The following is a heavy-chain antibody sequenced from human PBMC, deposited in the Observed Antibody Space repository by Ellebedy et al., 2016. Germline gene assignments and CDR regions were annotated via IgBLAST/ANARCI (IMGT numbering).Heavy chain of an antibody. CDR3: TTPLITMIVGASGAFDI. V-gene: IGHV3-15*07. CDR2: IKSKTDGGTT. Sequence: GGSLRLSCAASGFTFSNAWMNWVRQAPGKGLEWVGRIKSKTDGGTTDYAAPVKGSFTISRDDSKNTLYLQLNSLKTEDTAVYYCTTPLITMIVGASGAFDIWGQGTMVTVSS. CDR1: GFTFSNAW. D-gene: IGHD3-22*01. J-gene: IGHJ3*02.